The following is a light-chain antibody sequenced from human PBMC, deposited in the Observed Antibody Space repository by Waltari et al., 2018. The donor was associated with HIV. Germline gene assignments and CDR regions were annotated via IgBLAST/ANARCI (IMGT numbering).Light chain of an antibody. CDR3: CSYAGSYTWL. V-gene: IGLV2-11*01. J-gene: IGLJ2*01. CDR2: DVT. Sequence: QSALTQPRSVSGSPGQSVTISCIGTNSDVGGYNYASWYRQHPGEAPNLTIYDVTKRPSGVPVGFSGAKSVNTASLTVSGLQADDEAEYYCCSYAGSYTWLFGGGTKLTVL. CDR1: NSDVGGYNY.